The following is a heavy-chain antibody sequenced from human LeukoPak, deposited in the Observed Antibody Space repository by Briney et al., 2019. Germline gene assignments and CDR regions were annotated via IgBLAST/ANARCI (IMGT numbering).Heavy chain of an antibody. J-gene: IGHJ4*02. Sequence: GGSLRLSCAASGFTFSSYSMNWVRQAPGKGLEWVSSISSSSSYIYYADSVKGRFTISRDNAKNSLYLQMNSLRAEDTAVYYCARARDSKYYFDYWGQGTLVTVSS. CDR3: ARARDSKYYFDY. CDR1: GFTFSSYS. CDR2: ISSSSSYI. V-gene: IGHV3-21*01. D-gene: IGHD3/OR15-3a*01.